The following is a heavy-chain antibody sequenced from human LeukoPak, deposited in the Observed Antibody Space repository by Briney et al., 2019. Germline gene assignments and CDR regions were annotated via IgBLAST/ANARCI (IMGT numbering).Heavy chain of an antibody. CDR2: ISSDGGSP. CDR3: AREMRSSGLYYFDY. J-gene: IGHJ4*02. D-gene: IGHD6-19*01. CDR1: GFTFSSYA. V-gene: IGHV3-64*01. Sequence: GGSLRLSCAASGFTFSSYAMHWVRQAPGKGLEYVSGISSDGGSPFHVNSVKGRFTISRDNSKDTPYLQMGSLRAEDMAVYYCAREMRSSGLYYFDYWGRGALVTVSS.